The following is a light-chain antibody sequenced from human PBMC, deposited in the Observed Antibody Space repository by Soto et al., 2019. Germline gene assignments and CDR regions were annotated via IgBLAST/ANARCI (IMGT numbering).Light chain of an antibody. J-gene: IGKJ1*01. Sequence: DIQLTQSPSTLSASVGDRVTITCRASQRINSWLAWYQQKPGKAPNRLIYDASTLESGGPSRFGGSGSGTEFTLTITSLQPGDFATYYCQQYEALWTFAQGTKVDIK. CDR3: QQYEALWT. V-gene: IGKV1-5*01. CDR1: QRINSW. CDR2: DAS.